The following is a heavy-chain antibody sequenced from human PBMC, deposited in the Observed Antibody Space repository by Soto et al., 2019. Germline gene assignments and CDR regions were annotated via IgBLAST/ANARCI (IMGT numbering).Heavy chain of an antibody. Sequence: SGPTLVSPTETLTLTCTVSGFSLSNGKVGVSWIRQPPGKALEWLAHIFSNDEKSYRTSLKSRLTISEDTSKSQVVLTMTNVDPVDTATYYCARILFGRSVAGGYFYMDVWGKGTTVTVSS. V-gene: IGHV2-26*01. D-gene: IGHD6-19*01. CDR1: GFSLSNGKVG. CDR2: IFSNDEK. J-gene: IGHJ6*03. CDR3: ARILFGRSVAGGYFYMDV.